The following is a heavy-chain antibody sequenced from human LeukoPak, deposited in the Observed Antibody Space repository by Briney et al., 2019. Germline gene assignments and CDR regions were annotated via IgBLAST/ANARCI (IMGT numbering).Heavy chain of an antibody. CDR3: AKAIGYYGSGSFAIDY. V-gene: IGHV3-23*01. D-gene: IGHD3-10*01. Sequence: GGSLRLSCAASGFAFSSYAMSWVRQASGKGLEWVSGISGSGGSTYYADSVKGRFTISRDNSKNTLYVQMNSLRAEDTAVYYCAKAIGYYGSGSFAIDYWGQGTLVTVSS. CDR1: GFAFSSYA. CDR2: ISGSGGST. J-gene: IGHJ4*02.